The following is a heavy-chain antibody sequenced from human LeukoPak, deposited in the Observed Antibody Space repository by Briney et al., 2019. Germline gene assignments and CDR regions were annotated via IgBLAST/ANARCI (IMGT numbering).Heavy chain of an antibody. J-gene: IGHJ5*02. CDR2: FDPEDGET. CDR1: GYTLTELS. V-gene: IGHV1-24*01. Sequence: ASVKVSCKVSGYTLTELSMHWVRQAPGKGLEWMGGFDPEDGETIYAQKFQGRVTITADESTSTAYMELSSLRSEDTAVYYCARDRGWYCSSTSCYGGEVFWFDPWGQGTLVTVSS. CDR3: ARDRGWYCSSTSCYGGEVFWFDP. D-gene: IGHD2-2*01.